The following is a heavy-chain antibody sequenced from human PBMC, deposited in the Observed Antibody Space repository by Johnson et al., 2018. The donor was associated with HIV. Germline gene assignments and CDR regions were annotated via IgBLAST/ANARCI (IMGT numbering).Heavy chain of an antibody. CDR3: ARVIGYDNNGKAVDV. CDR2: INWNGGST. Sequence: VQLVESGGGVVRPGWSLTLSCAASGFTFDDYGMTWVRQAPGKGLEWVSCINWNGGSTGYADSVKGRFTISRDNAKNSLYLQMNSLRVEDTALYYCARVIGYDNNGKAVDVWGQGTMVTVSS. D-gene: IGHD3-22*01. J-gene: IGHJ3*01. CDR1: GFTFDDYG. V-gene: IGHV3-20*04.